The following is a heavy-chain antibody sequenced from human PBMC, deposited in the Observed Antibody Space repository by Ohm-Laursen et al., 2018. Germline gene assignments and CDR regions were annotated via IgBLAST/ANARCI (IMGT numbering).Heavy chain of an antibody. CDR1: GFTFSNYG. D-gene: IGHD3-3*01. CDR2: ISDSGGDT. J-gene: IGHJ6*02. Sequence: SLRLSCAASGFTFSNYGMNWVRQAPGKGLEWVSSISDSGGDTYYPGSVKGRFTISRENAKNSLYLQMNSLRAEDTAVYYCARVPVRRYYDFWSGYYDYGMDVWGQGTTVTVSS. CDR3: ARVPVRRYYDFWSGYYDYGMDV. V-gene: IGHV3-23*01.